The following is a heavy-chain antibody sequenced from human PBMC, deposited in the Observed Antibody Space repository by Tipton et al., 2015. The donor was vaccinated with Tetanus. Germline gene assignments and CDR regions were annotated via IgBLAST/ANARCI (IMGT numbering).Heavy chain of an antibody. Sequence: SLRLSCVASGFIVSSHYMSWVRQAPGKGLEWVSVMCSGGDTYYVDSVKGRFSISRDNAKESLFLEMNSLRAEDTAVYYCARGRGRGAFDLWGQGTMVTVSS. CDR1: GFIVSSHY. J-gene: IGHJ3*01. V-gene: IGHV3-53*01. D-gene: IGHD2-15*01. CDR3: ARGRGRGAFDL. CDR2: MCSGGDT.